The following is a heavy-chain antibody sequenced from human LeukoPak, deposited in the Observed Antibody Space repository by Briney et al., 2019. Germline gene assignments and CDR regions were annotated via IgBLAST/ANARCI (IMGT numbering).Heavy chain of an antibody. CDR3: VRGTANFWSGYSSHFDY. D-gene: IGHD3-3*01. CDR1: GYIFTSYD. V-gene: IGHV1-46*01. Sequence: ASVTVSCKASGYIFTSYDMHWGRQAPGQGLEWMGIIHLSGGSTSYVRRFQGRVTMTRHTTTSTDYMEVRSLRSEDTAEYYCVRGTANFWSGYSSHFDYWRQGTLVTVSS. J-gene: IGHJ4*02. CDR2: IHLSGGST.